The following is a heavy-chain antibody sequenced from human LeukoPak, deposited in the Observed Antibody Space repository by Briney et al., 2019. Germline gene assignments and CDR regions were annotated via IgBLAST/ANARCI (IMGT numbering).Heavy chain of an antibody. Sequence: GGALRLSCAASGFTFSSYSMTRVRQPPGKGLEWVSVISVSGGSSNYGDSVKGRFPGSRDNSKNTLYLQMNSVRVEDTAIYYCAKAKDYYGSGSYPDYWGQGTLVTVSP. CDR2: ISVSGGSS. CDR1: GFTFSSYS. CDR3: AKAKDYYGSGSYPDY. V-gene: IGHV3-23*01. J-gene: IGHJ4*02. D-gene: IGHD3-10*01.